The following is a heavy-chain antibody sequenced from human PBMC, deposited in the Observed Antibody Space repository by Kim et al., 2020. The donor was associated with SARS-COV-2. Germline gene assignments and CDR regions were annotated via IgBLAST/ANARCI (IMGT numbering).Heavy chain of an antibody. J-gene: IGHJ4*02. V-gene: IGHV5-51*01. D-gene: IGHD6-13*01. CDR2: IYPGDSDT. Sequence: GESLKISCKGSGYSFTSYWIGWVRQMPGKGLEWMGIIYPGDSDTRYSPSFQGQVTIPADKSNSPAYLQWSGLKASDTAMYYCALGIAAAGTGGGFDYWGQGTLVTVSS. CDR3: ALGIAAAGTGGGFDY. CDR1: GYSFTSYW.